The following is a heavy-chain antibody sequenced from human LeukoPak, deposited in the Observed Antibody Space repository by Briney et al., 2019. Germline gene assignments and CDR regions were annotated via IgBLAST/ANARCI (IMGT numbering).Heavy chain of an antibody. CDR1: GRSISSYY. D-gene: IGHD3-22*01. V-gene: IGHV4-59*01. Sequence: SETLSLTCTVSGRSISSYYWSWIRQPPGKGLEWIGYIYYSGSTNYNPSLKSRVTISVDTSKNQFSLKLSSVTAADTAVYYCAREPYYYDSSGYYYVTGWFDPWGQGTLVTVSS. CDR3: AREPYYYDSSGYYYVTGWFDP. CDR2: IYYSGST. J-gene: IGHJ5*02.